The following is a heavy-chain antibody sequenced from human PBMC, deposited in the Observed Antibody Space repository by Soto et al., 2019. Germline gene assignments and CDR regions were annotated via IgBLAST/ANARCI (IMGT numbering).Heavy chain of an antibody. Sequence: GGSLRLSCAASGLTFSDYSMHWVRQAPGKGLEWVAVLSSDGSNKYYADSARGRFTISRDNSENMFYLQMNSLRAEDTALYYCARDRAGNNWLDPWGQGTMVTVYS. D-gene: IGHD3-10*01. J-gene: IGHJ5*02. CDR1: GLTFSDYS. CDR3: ARDRAGNNWLDP. CDR2: LSSDGSNK. V-gene: IGHV3-30-3*01.